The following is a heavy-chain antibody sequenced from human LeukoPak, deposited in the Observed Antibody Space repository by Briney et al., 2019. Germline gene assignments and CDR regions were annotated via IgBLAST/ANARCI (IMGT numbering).Heavy chain of an antibody. V-gene: IGHV1-2*02. CDR1: GYTFTGYY. CDR2: INPNSGGT. Sequence: ASVKVSCKASGYTFTGYYKHWVRQAPGQGLEWMGWINPNSGGTNYAQKFQGRVTMTRDTSISTAYMELSRLRSDDTAVYYCARDLGVPAAIGYWGQGTLVTVSS. D-gene: IGHD2-2*02. J-gene: IGHJ4*02. CDR3: ARDLGVPAAIGY.